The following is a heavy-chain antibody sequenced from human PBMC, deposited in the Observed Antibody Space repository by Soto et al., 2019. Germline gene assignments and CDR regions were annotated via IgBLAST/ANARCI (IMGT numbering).Heavy chain of an antibody. CDR3: ATAYYDYVWGSYRYGHDY. J-gene: IGHJ4*02. CDR2: IIPIFGTA. D-gene: IGHD3-16*02. CDR1: GGTFSSYA. V-gene: IGHV1-69*13. Sequence: ASVKVSCKASGGTFSSYAISWVRQAPGQGLEWMGGIIPIFGTANYAQKFQGRVTITADESTSTAYMELSSLRSEDTAVYYCATAYYDYVWGSYRYGHDYWGQGTLVTVSS.